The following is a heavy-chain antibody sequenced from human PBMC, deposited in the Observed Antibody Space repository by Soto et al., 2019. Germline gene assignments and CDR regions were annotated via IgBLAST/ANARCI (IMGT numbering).Heavy chain of an antibody. CDR1: GGSFSGYY. CDR2: INHSGST. D-gene: IGHD3-10*01. CDR3: ARGKRSNVLLWFGERNPNPLVTTYGMDV. J-gene: IGHJ6*02. Sequence: KTSETLSLTCAVYGGSFSGYYWSWIRQPPGKGLEWIGEINHSGSTNYNPSLKSRVTISVDTSKNQFSLKLSSVTAADTAVYYCARGKRSNVLLWFGERNPNPLVTTYGMDVWGQGTTVTVSS. V-gene: IGHV4-34*01.